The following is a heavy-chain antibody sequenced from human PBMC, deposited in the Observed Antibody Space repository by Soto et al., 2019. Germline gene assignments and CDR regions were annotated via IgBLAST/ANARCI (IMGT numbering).Heavy chain of an antibody. V-gene: IGHV4-30-2*01. CDR1: GGSISSGGYS. CDR3: ARRISTLPIDY. Sequence: PSETLSLTCAVSGGSISSGGYSWSWIRQPPGKGLEGIGYIYHSGSIYYNPSLKSRVTISVDRSKNQFSLNLSSVTAADTAVYYCARRISTLPIDYWGQGTLVTVSS. D-gene: IGHD1-1*01. CDR2: IYHSGSI. J-gene: IGHJ4*02.